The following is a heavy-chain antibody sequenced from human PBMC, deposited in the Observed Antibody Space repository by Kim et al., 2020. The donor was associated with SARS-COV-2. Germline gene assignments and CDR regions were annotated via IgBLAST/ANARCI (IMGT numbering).Heavy chain of an antibody. CDR1: GGSISSSSYY. CDR3: ARQSLVDGWPFDY. Sequence: SETLSLTCTVSGGSISSSSYYWGWIRQTPGKGLEWIGSIYYSGSTYYNPSLKSRVTISVDTSKNQFSLKLSSVTAADTAVYYCARQSLVDGWPFDYWGQGTLVTVSS. D-gene: IGHD3-9*01. V-gene: IGHV4-39*01. CDR2: IYYSGST. J-gene: IGHJ4*02.